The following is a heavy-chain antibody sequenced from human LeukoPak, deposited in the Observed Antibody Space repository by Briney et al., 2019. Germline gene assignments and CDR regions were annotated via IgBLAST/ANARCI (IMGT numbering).Heavy chain of an antibody. CDR2: ISGSGGST. V-gene: IGHV3-23*01. J-gene: IGHJ4*02. CDR3: AKPRFRGSYYELIDY. D-gene: IGHD1-26*01. Sequence: GGSLRLSCAASGFTFSSYAMSWVRQAPGKGLEWVSAISGSGGSTYYADSVKGRFTISRDNSKNTLYLQMNSLRAEDTAVYYCAKPRFRGSYYELIDYWGQGTLVTVSS. CDR1: GFTFSSYA.